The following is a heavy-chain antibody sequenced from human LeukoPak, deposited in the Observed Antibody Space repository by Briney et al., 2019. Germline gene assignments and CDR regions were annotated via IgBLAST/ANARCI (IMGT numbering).Heavy chain of an antibody. Sequence: ASVKVSCKASGYTFTSYAMHWVRQAPGQRLEWMGWINAGNGNTKYSQKFQGRVTITRDTSASTACMELSSLRSEDTAVYYCARVLWGGYRPFDYWGQGTLVTVSS. CDR3: ARVLWGGYRPFDY. V-gene: IGHV1-3*01. CDR1: GYTFTSYA. D-gene: IGHD3-16*02. J-gene: IGHJ4*02. CDR2: INAGNGNT.